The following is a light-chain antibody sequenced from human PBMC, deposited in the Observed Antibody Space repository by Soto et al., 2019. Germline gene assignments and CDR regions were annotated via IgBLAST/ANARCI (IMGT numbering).Light chain of an antibody. CDR3: AAWDDSLNVYVV. CDR2: SNN. V-gene: IGLV1-44*01. J-gene: IGLJ2*01. Sequence: QSVLTQPPSASGTPGQRVTISCSGSSSNIGSNTVNWYQQLPGTAPKLLIYSNNQRPSGVPDRFSGSKSGTSASLAISGLQSEDEADSYCAAWDDSLNVYVVFGGGTKLTVL. CDR1: SSNIGSNT.